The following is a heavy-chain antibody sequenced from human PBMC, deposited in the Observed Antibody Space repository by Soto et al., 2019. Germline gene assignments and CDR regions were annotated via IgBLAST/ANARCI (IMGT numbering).Heavy chain of an antibody. CDR2: IWYDGSNK. CDR1: GFTFSSYG. J-gene: IGHJ4*02. CDR3: AKDLRDLVYYFDY. Sequence: PGGSLRLSCAASGFTFSSYGMHWVRQAPGKGLEWVAVIWYDGSNKYYADSVKGRFTISRDNSKNTLYLQMNSLRAEDTAVYYCAKDLRDLVYYFDYWGQGTLVTVXS. D-gene: IGHD6-6*01. V-gene: IGHV3-30*02.